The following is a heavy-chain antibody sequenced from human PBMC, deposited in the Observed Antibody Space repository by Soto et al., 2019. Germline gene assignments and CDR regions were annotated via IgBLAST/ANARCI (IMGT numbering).Heavy chain of an antibody. Sequence: GGSLRLSCAASGFTFSSYSMNWVRQAPGKGLEWVSSISSSSSYIYYADSVKGRFTISRDNAKNSLYLQMNSLRAEDTAVYYCARGGGFWSGYWLFPEYFQHWGQGTLVTVSS. V-gene: IGHV3-21*01. CDR1: GFTFSSYS. J-gene: IGHJ1*01. CDR2: ISSSSSYI. CDR3: ARGGGFWSGYWLFPEYFQH. D-gene: IGHD3-3*01.